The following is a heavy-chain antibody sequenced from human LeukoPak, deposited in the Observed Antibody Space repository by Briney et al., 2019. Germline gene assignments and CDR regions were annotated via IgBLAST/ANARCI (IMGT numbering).Heavy chain of an antibody. Sequence: GGSLRLSCAASGFTVSSNYMSWVRQAPGKGLEWVSVIYSGGSTYYADSVKGRFTISRDNSKNTLYLQMNSLRAEDTAVYYRARDSSGWHYDYWGQGTLVTVSS. CDR3: ARDSSGWHYDY. V-gene: IGHV3-66*01. CDR2: IYSGGST. D-gene: IGHD6-19*01. CDR1: GFTVSSNY. J-gene: IGHJ4*02.